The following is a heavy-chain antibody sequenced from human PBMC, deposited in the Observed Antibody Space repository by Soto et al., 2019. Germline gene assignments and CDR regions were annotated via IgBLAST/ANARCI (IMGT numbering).Heavy chain of an antibody. J-gene: IGHJ6*03. CDR2: ISGSGGST. D-gene: IGHD3-16*01. Sequence: GGSLRLSCAASGFTFSSYAMSWVRQAPGKGLEWVSAISGSGGSTYYADSVKGRFTISRDNSKNTLYLQMNSLRAEDTAVYYCAKDPNHYGYYYYYYMDVWGKGTTVTVSS. V-gene: IGHV3-23*01. CDR3: AKDPNHYGYYYYYYMDV. CDR1: GFTFSSYA.